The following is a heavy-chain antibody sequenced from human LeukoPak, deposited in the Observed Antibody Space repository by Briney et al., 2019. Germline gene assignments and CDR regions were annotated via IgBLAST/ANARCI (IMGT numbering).Heavy chain of an antibody. D-gene: IGHD6-19*01. Sequence: PSGTLSLTCAVSGGSISSSNWWSWARQPPGKGLEWIGEIYHSGSTNYNPSLKSRVTISVDKSKNQFSLKLSSVTAADTAVYYCAREGAVAGHYYYGMDVWGKGTTVTVSS. J-gene: IGHJ6*04. CDR3: AREGAVAGHYYYGMDV. CDR2: IYHSGST. V-gene: IGHV4-4*02. CDR1: GGSISSSNW.